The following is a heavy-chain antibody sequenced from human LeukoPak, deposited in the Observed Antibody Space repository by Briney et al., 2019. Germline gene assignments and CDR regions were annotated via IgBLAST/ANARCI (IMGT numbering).Heavy chain of an antibody. J-gene: IGHJ6*03. Sequence: GASVKVSCKASGYTFTSYGISWVRQAPGQGLEWMGWISAYNGNTNYAQKLQGRVTTTTDTSTSTAYMELRSLRSDDTAVYYCARDHIVVVPAAYYYYMDVWGKGTTVTVSS. CDR1: GYTFTSYG. D-gene: IGHD2-2*01. CDR3: ARDHIVVVPAAYYYYMDV. V-gene: IGHV1-18*01. CDR2: ISAYNGNT.